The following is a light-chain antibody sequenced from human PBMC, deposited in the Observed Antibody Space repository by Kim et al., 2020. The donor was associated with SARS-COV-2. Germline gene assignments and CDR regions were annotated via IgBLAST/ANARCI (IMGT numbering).Light chain of an antibody. CDR2: YDS. V-gene: IGLV3-21*04. J-gene: IGLJ2*01. CDR1: NIGSKS. Sequence: APEKTARITCGRNNIGSKSVDWYQMRPGQAPVLVIYYDSDRPSGIPERFSGSNSGNTATLTISRVEAGDVADYYCQVWDSSSDHLVFGGGTQLTVL. CDR3: QVWDSSSDHLV.